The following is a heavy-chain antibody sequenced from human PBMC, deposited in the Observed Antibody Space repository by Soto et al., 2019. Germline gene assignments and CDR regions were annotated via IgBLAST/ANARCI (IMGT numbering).Heavy chain of an antibody. CDR2: IIPIFGTA. D-gene: IGHD3-9*01. V-gene: IGHV1-69*01. J-gene: IGHJ4*02. CDR1: GGTFSNYA. Sequence: QVQLVQSGAEVKKPGSSVKVSCKASGGTFSNYAISWVRQAPGQGLEWMGGIIPIFGTANYAQKFQGRVTITADESRRTAYMELSSLRSEDTAVYYCARGPSSSPYYDILTGYYKGYFDYWGQGTLVTVSS. CDR3: ARGPSSSPYYDILTGYYKGYFDY.